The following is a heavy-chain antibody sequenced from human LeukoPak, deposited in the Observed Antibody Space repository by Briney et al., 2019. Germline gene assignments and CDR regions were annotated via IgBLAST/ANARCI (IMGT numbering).Heavy chain of an antibody. CDR3: VKAKTRYDYVWGSYLDD. V-gene: IGHV3-23*01. D-gene: IGHD3-16*02. CDR2: VSGSGDST. Sequence: GGSLRLSCEASGFTFSNYALTWVRQAPGMGLEWVSAVSGSGDSTYYADSVKGRFTISRDNSKNTLYLQMNSLRAEDTAVYYCVKAKTRYDYVWGSYLDDWGQGTLVTVSS. CDR1: GFTFSNYA. J-gene: IGHJ4*02.